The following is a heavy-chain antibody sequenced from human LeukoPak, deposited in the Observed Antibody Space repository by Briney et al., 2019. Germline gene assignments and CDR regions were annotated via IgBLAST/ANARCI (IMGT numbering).Heavy chain of an antibody. J-gene: IGHJ4*02. Sequence: ETLSLTCAVYGGSFSGYYWSWIRQPPGKGLEWVSAISGSGGSTYYADSVKGRFTISRDNSKNTLYLQMNSLRAEDTAVYYCAKDQYDYVWGSYRGSFDYWGQGTLVTVSS. D-gene: IGHD3-16*02. CDR1: GGSFSGYY. CDR2: ISGSGGST. V-gene: IGHV3-23*01. CDR3: AKDQYDYVWGSYRGSFDY.